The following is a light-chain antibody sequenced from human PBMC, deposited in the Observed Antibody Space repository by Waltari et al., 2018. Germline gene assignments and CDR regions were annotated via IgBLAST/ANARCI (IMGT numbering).Light chain of an antibody. CDR3: QQYNSYPYT. Sequence: DIQMIQSPSTLSASVGDRVTITCRASQSISSWLAWYQQKPGKAPKLLIYKASSLESGDPSRFSGSGSGTEFTLTISSLQPDDFATYYCQQYNSYPYTFGQGTKLEIK. J-gene: IGKJ2*01. CDR1: QSISSW. CDR2: KAS. V-gene: IGKV1-5*03.